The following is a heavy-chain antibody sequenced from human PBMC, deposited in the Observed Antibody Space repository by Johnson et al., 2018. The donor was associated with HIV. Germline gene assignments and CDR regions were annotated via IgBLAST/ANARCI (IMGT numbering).Heavy chain of an antibody. J-gene: IGHJ3*02. D-gene: IGHD3-22*01. CDR2: INSDGSST. Sequence: VQLVESGGGLVQPGGSLRLSCAASGFTFSSYWMHWVRQAPGKGLVWVSRINSDGSSTSYADSVKGRFTISRDNAKNTLYLQMNSLRAEDTAVYYCARGGYDSTPRGAFYIWGQGTMVTVSS. CDR3: ARGGYDSTPRGAFYI. V-gene: IGHV3-74*01. CDR1: GFTFSSYW.